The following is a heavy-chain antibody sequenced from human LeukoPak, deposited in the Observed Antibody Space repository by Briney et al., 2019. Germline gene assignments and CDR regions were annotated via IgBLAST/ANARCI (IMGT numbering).Heavy chain of an antibody. CDR2: ISAYNGNT. CDR1: GYTFTNYG. V-gene: IGHV1-18*01. CDR3: ARDLTHRRNYDNSGYQIVSAF. J-gene: IGHJ4*02. D-gene: IGHD3-22*01. Sequence: ASVKVSCKASGYTFTNYGISWVRQAPGQGLECMGRISAYNGNTKYVQKFQGRVTMTTDTSTSTAYMELRSLRSDDTAVYYCARDLTHRRNYDNSGYQIVSAFWGQGTLVTVSS.